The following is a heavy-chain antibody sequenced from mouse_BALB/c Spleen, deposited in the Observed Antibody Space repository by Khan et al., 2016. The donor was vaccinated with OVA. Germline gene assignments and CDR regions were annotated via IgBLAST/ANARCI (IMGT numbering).Heavy chain of an antibody. J-gene: IGHJ3*01. CDR3: ARDGAYYRNDGWFAY. D-gene: IGHD2-14*01. V-gene: IGHV1-4*01. CDR2: INPSSGYT. CDR1: GYTFTSYT. Sequence: QVQLKQSGAELARPGASVKMSCKASGYTFTSYTIHWIKQRPGQGLEWIGYINPSSGYTNYNQKLKDKATLTADKSSTTAYMQLSSLTSDDSAVYYCARDGAYYRNDGWFAYWRQGTLVTVSA.